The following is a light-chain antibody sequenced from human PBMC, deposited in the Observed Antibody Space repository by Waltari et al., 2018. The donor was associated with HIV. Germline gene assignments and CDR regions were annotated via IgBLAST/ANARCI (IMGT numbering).Light chain of an antibody. CDR2: EVS. Sequence: QSALTQPASVSGSPGQSITISCAGTSSNVGSYNLVSWYQQHPGRAPKVMIYEVSKRPSGVSNRFSGSKSCNTASLTISGLQAEDEADYYCCSYTGSNPFLLFGGGTKLTVL. V-gene: IGLV2-23*02. J-gene: IGLJ2*01. CDR3: CSYTGSNPFLL. CDR1: SSNVGSYNL.